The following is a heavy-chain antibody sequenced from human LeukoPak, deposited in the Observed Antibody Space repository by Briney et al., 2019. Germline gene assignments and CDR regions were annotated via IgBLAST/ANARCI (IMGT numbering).Heavy chain of an antibody. Sequence: SETLSLTCTVSGYSISSGYYWGWIRQPPGKGLEGIGSIYHSGSTYYNPSLKSRVTISVDTSKNQFSLKLSSVTAAAPAVYYCARDWNYGWFDPWGQGTLVTVSS. D-gene: IGHD1-7*01. CDR2: IYHSGST. CDR1: GYSISSGYY. V-gene: IGHV4-38-2*02. CDR3: ARDWNYGWFDP. J-gene: IGHJ5*02.